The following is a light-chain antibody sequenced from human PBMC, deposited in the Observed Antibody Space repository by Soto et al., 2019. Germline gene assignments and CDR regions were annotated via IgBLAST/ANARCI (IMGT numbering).Light chain of an antibody. Sequence: DIQMTQYPSTLSASVGDRVTITCRASQTISNWLAWYQQKPGKAPKLLIYDASNLESGVPSRFSGSRSGTEFTLTISGLQPDDFATYYCQQYNSYSWTFGQGTKVDIK. CDR1: QTISNW. V-gene: IGKV1-5*01. J-gene: IGKJ1*01. CDR2: DAS. CDR3: QQYNSYSWT.